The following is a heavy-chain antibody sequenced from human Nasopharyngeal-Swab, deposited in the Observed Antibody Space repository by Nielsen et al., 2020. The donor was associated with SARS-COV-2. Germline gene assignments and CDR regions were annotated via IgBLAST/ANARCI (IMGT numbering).Heavy chain of an antibody. CDR1: GYSFTSYW. CDR3: ARSSYSDYFDY. CDR2: IYPGDSDT. Sequence: GESLKISCKGSGYSFTSYWIGWVRPMPGKGLEWEGIIYPGDSDTRYSPSFQGQVTISADKSISTAYLQWSSLKASDTAMYYCARSSYSDYFDYWGQGTLVTVSS. V-gene: IGHV5-51*01. D-gene: IGHD4-11*01. J-gene: IGHJ4*02.